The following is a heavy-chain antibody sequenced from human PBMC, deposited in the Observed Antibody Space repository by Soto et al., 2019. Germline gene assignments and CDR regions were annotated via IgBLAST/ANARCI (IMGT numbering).Heavy chain of an antibody. D-gene: IGHD3-22*01. Sequence: LRLSCAASGFTFSSYAMHWVRQAPGKGLEWVAVIPYDGSNKYYADSVKGRFTISRDNSKNTLYLQMNSLRAEDTAVYYCARGAYYYDNGAFDIWGQGAMVTVSS. J-gene: IGHJ3*02. CDR3: ARGAYYYDNGAFDI. V-gene: IGHV3-30-3*01. CDR2: IPYDGSNK. CDR1: GFTFSSYA.